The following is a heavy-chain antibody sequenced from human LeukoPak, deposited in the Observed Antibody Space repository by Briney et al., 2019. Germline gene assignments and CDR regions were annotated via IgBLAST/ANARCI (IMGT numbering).Heavy chain of an antibody. Sequence: ASVNVSCKACGGTFSSYAISWVRQAPGQGLEWMGGIIPIFGTANYAQKFQGRVTITADESTSTAYMELSSLRSEDTAVYYCARENSSSATFDYWGQGTLVTVSS. CDR2: IIPIFGTA. D-gene: IGHD6-6*01. J-gene: IGHJ4*02. CDR1: GGTFSSYA. CDR3: ARENSSSATFDY. V-gene: IGHV1-69*13.